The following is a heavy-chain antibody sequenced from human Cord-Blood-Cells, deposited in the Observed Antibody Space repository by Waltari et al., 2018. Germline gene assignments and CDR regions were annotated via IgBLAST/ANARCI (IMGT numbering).Heavy chain of an antibody. CDR3: ARVRFRDAFDI. CDR2: IYHSGST. Sequence: QVQLQESGPGLVKPSETLSLTCTVSGYSISSGYYWGWIRQPPGKGLEWIGSIYHSGSTYYNPSLKSRVTISVDTSKNQFALKLSSVTAADTAVYYYARVRFRDAFDIWGQGTMVTVSS. J-gene: IGHJ3*02. CDR1: GYSISSGYY. V-gene: IGHV4-38-2*02.